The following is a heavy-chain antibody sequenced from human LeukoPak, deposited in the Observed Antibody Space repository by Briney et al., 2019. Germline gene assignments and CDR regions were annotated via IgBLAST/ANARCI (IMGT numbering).Heavy chain of an antibody. CDR1: GYTLTELS. J-gene: IGHJ4*02. CDR3: ATPPPFFGVVPYYFDY. V-gene: IGHV1-24*01. D-gene: IGHD3-3*01. CDR2: FDPEDGET. Sequence: ASVKVSCTVSGYTLTELSMHWVRQAPGKGLEWMGGFDPEDGETIYAQKFQGRVTMTEDTSTDTAYMERSSVRSADTAVYYCATPPPFFGVVPYYFDYWGGGPLVTVSS.